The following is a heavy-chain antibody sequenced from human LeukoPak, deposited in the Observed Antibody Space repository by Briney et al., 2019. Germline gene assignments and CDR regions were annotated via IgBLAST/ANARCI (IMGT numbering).Heavy chain of an antibody. CDR2: ISAYNGNT. J-gene: IGHJ4*02. CDR1: GYTFTSYG. V-gene: IGHV1-18*01. Sequence: ASVKVSCKASGYTFTSYGISWVRQAPGQGLEWMGWISAYNGNTNYAQKFQGRITMTRDTSASTVYMELSSLRSDDTAMYYCARAAYGDCPRHWGQGTLVTVSS. CDR3: ARAAYGDCPRH. D-gene: IGHD4-17*01.